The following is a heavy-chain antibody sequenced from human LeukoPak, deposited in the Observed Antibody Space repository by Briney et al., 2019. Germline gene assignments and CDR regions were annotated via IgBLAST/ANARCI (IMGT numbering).Heavy chain of an antibody. V-gene: IGHV1-46*01. Sequence: ASVTVSCTASGYTFTIYYMRWVRQAPGQGLEWMGIINPSGGSTSYAQKFQGRVTMTRDTSTSTVYMEPSSLRSEDTAVYYCARGLAITMVRGAMGGIDYWGQGTLVTVSS. CDR2: INPSGGST. CDR3: ARGLAITMVRGAMGGIDY. CDR1: GYTFTIYY. D-gene: IGHD3-10*01. J-gene: IGHJ4*02.